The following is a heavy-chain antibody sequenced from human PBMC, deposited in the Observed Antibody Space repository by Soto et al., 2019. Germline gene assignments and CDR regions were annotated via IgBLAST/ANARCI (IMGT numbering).Heavy chain of an antibody. CDR1: GGSIANYY. CDR3: ARNLQAYNLRNWCDP. V-gene: IGHV4-59*01. J-gene: IGHJ5*02. CDR2: VYYSGST. D-gene: IGHD4-4*01. Sequence: PSETLSLTCSVSGGSIANYYWSWIRQPPGKGLGWIGYVYYSGSTNYNPSLKSRVTMSGGTSRNLFPLKMTSGTAAAPAMSYGARNLQAYNLRNWCDPWGTGTLVTVAS.